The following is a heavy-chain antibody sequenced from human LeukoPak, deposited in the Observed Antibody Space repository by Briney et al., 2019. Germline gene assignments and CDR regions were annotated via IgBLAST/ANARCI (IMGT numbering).Heavy chain of an antibody. CDR2: IYPGDSDT. V-gene: IGHV5-51*01. J-gene: IGHJ5*02. Sequence: GASLKISCKGSGYSFTSYWIGWVRQMPGKGLEWMGIIYPGDSDTRYSPSFQGQATISADKPISTAYLQWSRLKALDTAMYYCARMTKLRFLEWLPEGWFDPWGQGTLVTVSS. CDR3: ARMTKLRFLEWLPEGWFDP. D-gene: IGHD3-3*01. CDR1: GYSFTSYW.